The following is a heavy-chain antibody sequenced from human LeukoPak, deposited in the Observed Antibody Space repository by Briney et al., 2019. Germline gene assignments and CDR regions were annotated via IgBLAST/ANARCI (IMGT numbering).Heavy chain of an antibody. CDR2: IKSKTYGGTP. D-gene: IGHD3-10*01. Sequence: SGGSLRLSCAASGFTFTDAWMTSVRQAPGKGLEWVGRIKSKTYGGTPDYAAPVKGRFIISRDDSRDTLYLQMNSLNTEDTGLYYCTRGDQSATWGQGTLVTVSS. CDR3: TRGDQSAT. J-gene: IGHJ5*02. V-gene: IGHV3-15*01. CDR1: GFTFTDAW.